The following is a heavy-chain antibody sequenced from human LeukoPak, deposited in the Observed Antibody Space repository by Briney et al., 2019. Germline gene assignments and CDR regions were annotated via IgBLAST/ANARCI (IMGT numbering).Heavy chain of an antibody. D-gene: IGHD1-26*01. CDR3: ARVYSGSYSESSMDY. J-gene: IGHJ4*02. Sequence: PGGSLRLSCAASGFTFSSYAMSWVRQAPGKGLEWVSAISGSGGSTYYADSVKGRFTISRDNPKNTLYLQMNSLRAEDTAIYYCARVYSGSYSESSMDYWGQGTLVTVSS. CDR2: ISGSGGST. V-gene: IGHV3-23*01. CDR1: GFTFSSYA.